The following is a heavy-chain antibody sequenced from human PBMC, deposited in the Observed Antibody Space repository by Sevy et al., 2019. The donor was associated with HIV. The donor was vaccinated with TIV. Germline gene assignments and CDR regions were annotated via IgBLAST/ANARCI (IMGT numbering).Heavy chain of an antibody. CDR3: AKEESSGYSPGYGLDV. Sequence: GGSLRLSCTASGFTFSNCGMHWVRQAPGEGLEWVAVISYDGTKTYYADSVKGRFTISRDNSRSTLYLQMNSLSAEDTAVCYCAKEESSGYSPGYGLDVWGQGTTVTVSS. D-gene: IGHD3-22*01. J-gene: IGHJ6*02. CDR1: GFTFSNCG. CDR2: ISYDGTKT. V-gene: IGHV3-30*18.